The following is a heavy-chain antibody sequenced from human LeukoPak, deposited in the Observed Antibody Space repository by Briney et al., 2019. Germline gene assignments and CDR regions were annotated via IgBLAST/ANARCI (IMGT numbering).Heavy chain of an antibody. CDR1: GFTFSRYG. J-gene: IGHJ6*02. V-gene: IGHV3-30*18. Sequence: GGSLRLSCAASGFTFSRYGMHWVRQAPGRGLEWVSLISYDGVTKCYADTVKGRFTISRDNSKNTLYVQMNGLRAEDTAVYYCAKDRGSSSSAYGMDVWGQGTTVTVSS. CDR2: ISYDGVTK. CDR3: AKDRGSSSSAYGMDV. D-gene: IGHD1-26*01.